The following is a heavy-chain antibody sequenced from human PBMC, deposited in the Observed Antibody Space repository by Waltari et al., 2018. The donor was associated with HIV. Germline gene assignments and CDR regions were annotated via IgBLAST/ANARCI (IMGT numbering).Heavy chain of an antibody. CDR1: GGSFSGYY. J-gene: IGHJ4*02. Sequence: QVQLQQWGAGLLKPSETLSLTCAVYGGSFSGYYWSWIRQPPGKGLEWIGEINHSGSTNYNPSLKSRVTISVDTSKNQFSLKLSSVTAADTAVYYCARGNTVTHAYFDYWGQGTLVTVSS. D-gene: IGHD4-17*01. V-gene: IGHV4-34*01. CDR3: ARGNTVTHAYFDY. CDR2: INHSGST.